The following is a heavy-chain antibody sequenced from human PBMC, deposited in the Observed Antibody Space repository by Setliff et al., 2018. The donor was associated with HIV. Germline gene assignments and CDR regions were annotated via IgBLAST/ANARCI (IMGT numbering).Heavy chain of an antibody. D-gene: IGHD3-22*01. CDR3: AREGGSSGYCGYFDY. J-gene: IGHJ4*02. V-gene: IGHV3-7*03. CDR1: GFTFSDYW. Sequence: GGSLRLSCAASGFTFSDYWMTWVRQAPGKGLEWVANIKQDGSEKYCVDSVKGRFTISRDNAKNSLYLQMNSLGAEDTAVYYCAREGGSSGYCGYFDYWGQGTLVTVSS. CDR2: IKQDGSEK.